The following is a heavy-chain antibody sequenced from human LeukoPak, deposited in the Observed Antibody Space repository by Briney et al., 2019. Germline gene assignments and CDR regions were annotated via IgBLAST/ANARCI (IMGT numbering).Heavy chain of an antibody. CDR3: ARDLTKYGSGSYYNSFDY. CDR2: ISAYNGNT. V-gene: IGHV1-18*01. D-gene: IGHD3-10*01. J-gene: IGHJ4*02. CDR1: GYTFTSYG. Sequence: ASVKVSCKASGYTFTSYGISWVRQAPGQGLEWMGWISAYNGNTNYAQKLQGRVTMTTDTSTSTAYMELRSLRSDDTAVYYCARDLTKYGSGSYYNSFDYWGQGTLVTVSS.